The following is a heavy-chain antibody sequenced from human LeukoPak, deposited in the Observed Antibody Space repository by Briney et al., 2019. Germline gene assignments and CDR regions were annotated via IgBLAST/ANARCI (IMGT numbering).Heavy chain of an antibody. CDR2: IFSSSTYI. CDR3: AKVYSGKIEY. J-gene: IGHJ4*02. V-gene: IGHV3-21*01. D-gene: IGHD3-10*01. CDR1: GFAFNTYS. Sequence: GGSLRLSCAASGFAFNTYSMNWVRQAPGKGLEWVSFIFSSSTYIYYTDSVKGRFTISRDNARNSLYLQMDSLRAEDTAVYYCAKVYSGKIEYWGQGTLVTVSS.